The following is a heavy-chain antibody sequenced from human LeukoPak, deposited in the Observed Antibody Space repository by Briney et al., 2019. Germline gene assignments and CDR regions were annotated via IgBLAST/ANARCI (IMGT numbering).Heavy chain of an antibody. V-gene: IGHV4-34*01. CDR1: GGSFNDYF. CDR3: ARAARYRKAFDI. D-gene: IGHD1-14*01. CDR2: INHSGST. J-gene: IGHJ3*02. Sequence: PSETLSLTCAVYGGSFNDYFWSWIRQPPGKGLEWIGEINHSGSTNYNPSLKSRVTISVDTSKNQFSLKLSSVTAADTAVYYCARAARYRKAFDIWGQGTMVTVSS.